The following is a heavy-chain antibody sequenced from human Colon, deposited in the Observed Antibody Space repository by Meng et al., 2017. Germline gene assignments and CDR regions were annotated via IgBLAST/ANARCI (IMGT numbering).Heavy chain of an antibody. J-gene: IGHJ5*02. CDR2: IDHFGIS. Sequence: QGQIQQWGAGLLKPSETPSLTCAVSGGSFSGFYWSWIRQPPGKGLEWIGEIDHFGISNYNSSLKGRLTMSVDTSKKQISLTLTSVTAADTAVYYCAAGLRHGDWFDPWGPGTLVTVSS. CDR3: AAGLRHGDWFDP. CDR1: GGSFSGFY. V-gene: IGHV4-34*02. D-gene: IGHD4-17*01.